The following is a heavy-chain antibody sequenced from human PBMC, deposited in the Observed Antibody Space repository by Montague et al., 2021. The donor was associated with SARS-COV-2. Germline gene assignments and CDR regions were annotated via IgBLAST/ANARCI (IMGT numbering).Heavy chain of an antibody. CDR3: ARDIRIPMLIVIQGYGMDV. V-gene: IGHV4-39*07. CDR1: AGSLSSRSNY. CDR2: IYYSGST. J-gene: IGHJ6*02. Sequence: SETLSLTCTVSAGSLSSRSNYWGWIRQPPGMGLEWIGSIYYSGSTYYNPSLKSRITISVDTSKNQFSLRLTSVTAADTAVYYCARDIRIPMLIVIQGYGMDVWGQGTTVTVSS. D-gene: IGHD3-22*01.